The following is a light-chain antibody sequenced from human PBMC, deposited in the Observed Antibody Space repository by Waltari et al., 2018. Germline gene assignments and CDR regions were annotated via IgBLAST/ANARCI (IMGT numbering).Light chain of an antibody. CDR1: KGVGKY. J-gene: IGKJ1*01. CDR2: HAS. V-gene: IGKV3-20*01. Sequence: EIVLKQYPGTLSLSPGERATLTCRASKGVGKYLAWYQQRPGQAPRLLLYHASIRATGIPDRFSGSGYGTDFSLTISRLEPEDFAVYYCQKYDFLPATFGQGTTVEIK. CDR3: QKYDFLPAT.